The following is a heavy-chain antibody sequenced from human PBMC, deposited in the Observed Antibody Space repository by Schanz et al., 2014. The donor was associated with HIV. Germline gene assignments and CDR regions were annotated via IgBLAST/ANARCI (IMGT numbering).Heavy chain of an antibody. J-gene: IGHJ6*02. CDR1: GFSFDDYA. Sequence: EVQLAESGGGLVQPGRSLRLFCEASGFSFDDYAMHWVRQAPGKGLEWVSGISWNSGSIGYADSVKGRFSISRDNAKNSLYLQMKSLRAEDTALYFCAKDRGVETGMVTNYYYGMDVWGQGTTVTVSS. V-gene: IGHV3-9*01. CDR2: ISWNSGSI. D-gene: IGHD5-18*01. CDR3: AKDRGVETGMVTNYYYGMDV.